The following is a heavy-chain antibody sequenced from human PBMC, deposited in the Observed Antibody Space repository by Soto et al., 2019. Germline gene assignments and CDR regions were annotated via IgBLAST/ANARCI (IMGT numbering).Heavy chain of an antibody. CDR3: ASRRNPYGAYDY. D-gene: IGHD4-17*01. V-gene: IGHV3-66*01. CDR1: GFTVSSNF. CDR2: IYSDGRT. J-gene: IGHJ4*02. Sequence: GSLRLSCAASGFTVSSNFMSWVRQAPGKGLEWVSIIYSDGRTNYADSVKGRFTISRDNSKNTLYLQMNSLRADDTAVYYCASRRNPYGAYDYWGQGNLVTVSS.